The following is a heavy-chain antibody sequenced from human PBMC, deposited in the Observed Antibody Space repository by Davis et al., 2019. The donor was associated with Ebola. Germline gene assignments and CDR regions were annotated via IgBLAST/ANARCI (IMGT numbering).Heavy chain of an antibody. D-gene: IGHD3-16*02. CDR3: ARTKSIWGSYHWFDP. Sequence: AASVKVSCKASGYTFTSYGISWLRQAPGQGLEWMGIINPSGGSTSYAQKFQGRVTMTRDTSTSTVYMELSSLRSEDTAVYYCARTKSIWGSYHWFDPWGQGTLVTVSS. J-gene: IGHJ5*02. CDR2: INPSGGST. V-gene: IGHV1-46*01. CDR1: GYTFTSYG.